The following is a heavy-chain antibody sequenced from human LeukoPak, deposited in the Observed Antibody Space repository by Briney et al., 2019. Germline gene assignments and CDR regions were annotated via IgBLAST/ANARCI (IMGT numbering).Heavy chain of an antibody. J-gene: IGHJ3*02. CDR1: GRSISSYY. Sequence: PSETLSLTCTVSGRSISSYYWSWIRHPAAKALEWIGRIYTSGSTNYNPSLKSRVTMSVDTSKNQFSLKLSSVPAADTAVYYCARDDYCSSTSCYLDAFDICGQGTMVTVSS. D-gene: IGHD2-2*01. CDR3: ARDDYCSSTSCYLDAFDI. CDR2: IYTSGST. V-gene: IGHV4-4*07.